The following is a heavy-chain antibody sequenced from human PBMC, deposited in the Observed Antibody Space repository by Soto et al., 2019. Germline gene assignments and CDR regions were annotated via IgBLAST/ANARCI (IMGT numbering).Heavy chain of an antibody. D-gene: IGHD6-13*01. CDR3: ARLHSSSWYSGSYYFDY. V-gene: IGHV4-59*08. J-gene: IGHJ4*02. CDR2: IYYSGST. Sequence: SETLSLTCTVSGGSISSYYWSWIRQPPGKGLEWIGYIYYSGSTNYNPSLKSRVTISVDTSKNQFSLKLSSVTAADTAVYYCARLHSSSWYSGSYYFDYWGQGTLVTVSS. CDR1: GGSISSYY.